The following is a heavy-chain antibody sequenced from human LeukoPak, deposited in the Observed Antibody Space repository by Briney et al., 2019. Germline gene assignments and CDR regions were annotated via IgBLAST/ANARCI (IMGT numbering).Heavy chain of an antibody. CDR1: GXSISSFY. CDR2: IYYSGNT. CDR3: ARGGWSLDY. J-gene: IGHJ4*02. V-gene: IGHV4-59*01. Sequence: SETLSLTCTVSGXSISSFYGSWIRQPPGKGLEWIGYIYYSGNTNYNPSLKSRVTISVDTSKNQFSLKLSSLTAADTAVYYCARGGWSLDYWGQGTLVTVSS. D-gene: IGHD6-19*01.